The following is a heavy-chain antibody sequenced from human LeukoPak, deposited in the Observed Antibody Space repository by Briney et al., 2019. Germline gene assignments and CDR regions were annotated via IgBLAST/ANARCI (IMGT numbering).Heavy chain of an antibody. J-gene: IGHJ4*02. V-gene: IGHV4-4*07. Sequence: SETLSLTCTVSGGSISSNYWSWIRQPAGKGLEWIGRIYTSGGTNYSPPLKSRVTLSVDTSRNQFSLRLSSVTAVDTAVYYCARDGRGSASSWYFDLWGQGTLVTVSS. CDR2: IYTSGGT. CDR1: GGSISSNY. D-gene: IGHD6-13*01. CDR3: ARDGRGSASSWYFDL.